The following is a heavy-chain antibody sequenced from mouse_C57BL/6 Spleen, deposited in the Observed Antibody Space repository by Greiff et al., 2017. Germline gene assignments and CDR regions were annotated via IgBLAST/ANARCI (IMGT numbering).Heavy chain of an antibody. J-gene: IGHJ3*01. CDR3: AIIYYGNHQAWFAY. CDR1: GYAFSSSW. V-gene: IGHV1-82*01. Sequence: QVQLQQSGPELVKPGASVKISCKASGYAFSSSWMNWVKQRPGKGLEWIGRIYPGDGDTNYNGKFKGKATLTADKSSSTAYMQLSSLTSEDSAVYFWAIIYYGNHQAWFAYWGQGTLVTVSA. CDR2: IYPGDGDT. D-gene: IGHD2-1*01.